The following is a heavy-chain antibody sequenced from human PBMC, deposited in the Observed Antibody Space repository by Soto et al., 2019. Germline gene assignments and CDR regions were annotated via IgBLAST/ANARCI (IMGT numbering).Heavy chain of an antibody. CDR3: AREGHMREQYHWFDL. CDR2: IYYTGGT. D-gene: IGHD2-2*01. CDR1: GDSLIGTHNY. V-gene: IGHV4-31*03. J-gene: IGHJ5*02. Sequence: SETLSLTCTVSGDSLIGTHNYWAWLRHLPGKGLEWLGYIYYTGGTYFNPSLRSRLSMSVDTSTNQFSLNLSSVTVADTAVYYCAREGHMREQYHWFDLWGQGTLVTVSS.